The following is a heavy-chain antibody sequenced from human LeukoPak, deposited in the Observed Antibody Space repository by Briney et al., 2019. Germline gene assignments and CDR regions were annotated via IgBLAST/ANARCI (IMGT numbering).Heavy chain of an antibody. CDR2: FHNDGNSV. CDR1: GFTFNRYW. D-gene: IGHD3-10*01. Sequence: GGSLRLSCAASGFTFNRYWMHWVRQVPGKEVVWVSHFHNDGNSVSYADSVKGRFTVSRDNAKNTLDLQMNRLRPEDTAVYYCVRHNYGYDYWDQGTLVTVSS. V-gene: IGHV3-74*01. J-gene: IGHJ4*02. CDR3: VRHNYGYDY.